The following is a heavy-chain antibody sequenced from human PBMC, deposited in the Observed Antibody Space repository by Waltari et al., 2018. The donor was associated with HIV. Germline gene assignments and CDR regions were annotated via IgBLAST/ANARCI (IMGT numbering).Heavy chain of an antibody. J-gene: IGHJ6*02. CDR2: IYSVGTR. CDR1: GFTVSSSQ. D-gene: IGHD3-10*01. Sequence: EVQLVETGGGLIQPGGSLRLSCVASGFTVSSSQMGWFRQAPGKGREWVAVIYSVGTRYYTDSVKGRFTISRDESKNTVNLQLNSLRAEDTAVYYCGRMMVRGVIMTGVDVWGQGTTVIVSS. V-gene: IGHV3-53*02. CDR3: GRMMVRGVIMTGVDV.